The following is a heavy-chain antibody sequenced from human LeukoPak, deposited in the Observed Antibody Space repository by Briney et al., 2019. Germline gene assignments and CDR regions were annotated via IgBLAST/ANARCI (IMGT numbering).Heavy chain of an antibody. CDR2: ISYDGSNK. Sequence: GGSLRLSCAASGFTFSSYAMHWVRQAPGKGLEWVAVISYDGSNKYYADSVKGRFTISRDNSKNTLYLQMNSLRAEDTAVYYCAKERGLDGRYYAFDIWGQGTMVTVSS. J-gene: IGHJ3*02. D-gene: IGHD3-10*01. V-gene: IGHV3-30*04. CDR3: AKERGLDGRYYAFDI. CDR1: GFTFSSYA.